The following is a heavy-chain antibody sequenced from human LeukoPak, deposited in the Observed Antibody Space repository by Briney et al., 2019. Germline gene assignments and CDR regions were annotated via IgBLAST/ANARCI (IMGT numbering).Heavy chain of an antibody. Sequence: RASVKLSCKASGCTFSSYAISWVRQAPGQGLEWMGSIITNVVVANHAHNVKGRVTVSADKSTNTVYMELNSLRAEDTAGYYCAKESTVAEYGAFDIWGQGTMVTGSS. CDR2: IITNVVVA. V-gene: IGHV1-69*04. CDR1: GCTFSSYA. D-gene: IGHD4-23*01. J-gene: IGHJ3*02. CDR3: AKESTVAEYGAFDI.